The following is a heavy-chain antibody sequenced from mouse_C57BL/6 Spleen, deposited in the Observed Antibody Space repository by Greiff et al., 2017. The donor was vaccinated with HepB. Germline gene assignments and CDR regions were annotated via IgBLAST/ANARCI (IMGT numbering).Heavy chain of an antibody. CDR3: TTPGDGYYDV. Sequence: EVQLQESGAELVRPGASVKLSCTASGFNIKDDYMHWVKQRPEQGLEWIGWIDPENGDTEYASKFQGKATITADTSSNTAYLQLSSLTSEDTAVYYCTTPGDGYYDVWGTGTTVTVSS. CDR1: GFNIKDDY. D-gene: IGHD2-3*01. CDR2: IDPENGDT. J-gene: IGHJ1*03. V-gene: IGHV14-4*01.